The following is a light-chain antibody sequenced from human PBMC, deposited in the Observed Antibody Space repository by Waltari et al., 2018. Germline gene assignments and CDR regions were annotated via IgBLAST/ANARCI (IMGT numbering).Light chain of an antibody. J-gene: IGKJ1*01. V-gene: IGKV3-20*01. CDR3: QKYDFLPAT. CDR1: QGVGKY. CDR2: HAS. Sequence: EIVLTQSPGTLSLSPGERATLSCRASQGVGKYLAWYQQRPGQAPRLLLYHASIRATGIPDRFSVSGSGTDFSLTISRLEPEDFAVYYCQKYDFLPATFGQGTTVEIK.